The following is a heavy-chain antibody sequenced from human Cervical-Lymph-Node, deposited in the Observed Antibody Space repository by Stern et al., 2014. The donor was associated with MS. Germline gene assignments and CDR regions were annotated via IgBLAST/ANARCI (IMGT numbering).Heavy chain of an antibody. CDR3: ARDFVDTAMITRSDYLDS. CDR1: GYTLTNYP. Sequence: VQLVQSGSELKEPGASVKVSCTASGYTLTNYPMNWVRQAPGQGLEWMGWINTNPGNSTYDQGLTGLFVFSVDTSVSTSYLHISSLKAEDTAVYYCARDFVDTAMITRSDYLDSWGQGTLVTVSS. CDR2: INTNPGNS. D-gene: IGHD5-18*01. V-gene: IGHV7-4-1*02. J-gene: IGHJ4*02.